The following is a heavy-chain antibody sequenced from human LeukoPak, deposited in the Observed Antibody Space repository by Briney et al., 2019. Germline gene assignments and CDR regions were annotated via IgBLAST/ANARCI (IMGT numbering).Heavy chain of an antibody. CDR1: GFSFNNAW. J-gene: IGHJ4*02. D-gene: IGHD3-10*01. Sequence: GGSLRLSCAVSGFSFNNAWMNWVRQAPGKGLEWVGRIKRKIDGETTDYAAPVKGRFTISRDDSKSTLYLQLNSLKSEDTAVYYCTTLSFVWFGDVYWGQGTLVTVSS. V-gene: IGHV3-15*01. CDR2: IKRKIDGETT. CDR3: TTLSFVWFGDVY.